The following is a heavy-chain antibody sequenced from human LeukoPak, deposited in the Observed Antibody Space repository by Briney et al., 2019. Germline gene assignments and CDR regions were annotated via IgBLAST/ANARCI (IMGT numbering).Heavy chain of an antibody. CDR2: ITGSGGRT. D-gene: IGHD3-10*01. CDR3: AKGRELLPQN. J-gene: IGHJ4*02. Sequence: GSLRLSCAVSGFTFSVYGMGWVRQAPGKGLEWVSAITGSGGRTYYADSEKGRFTISRDNYKNTLYLQINSLRAEDTAVYYCAKGRELLPQNWGQGTLVTVSS. CDR1: GFTFSVYG. V-gene: IGHV3-23*01.